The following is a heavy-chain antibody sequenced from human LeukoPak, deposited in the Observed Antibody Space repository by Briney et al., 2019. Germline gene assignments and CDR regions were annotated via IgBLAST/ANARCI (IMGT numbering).Heavy chain of an antibody. CDR3: AKDGVIFGVVTYYYGMDV. D-gene: IGHD3-3*01. V-gene: IGHV3-23*01. CDR2: ISGSGGST. J-gene: IGHJ6*02. Sequence: PGGSLRLSCAASGFTFSSYAMSGVRQAPGKGLEWVSAISGSGGSTYYADSVKGRFTISRDNSKNTLYLQMNSLRAEDTAVYYCAKDGVIFGVVTYYYGMDVWGQGTTVTVSS. CDR1: GFTFSSYA.